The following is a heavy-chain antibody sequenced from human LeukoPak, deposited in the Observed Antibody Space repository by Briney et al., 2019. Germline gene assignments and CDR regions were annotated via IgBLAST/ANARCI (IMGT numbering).Heavy chain of an antibody. V-gene: IGHV1-46*01. CDR3: AGMAMDPAMVTNFFDL. Sequence: GASVKISCKASGYTFTDYYMYWVRQAPGQGPECMGVIHPSGGSTTYAQKFQGRVTLTKDTATSTVYIELSSLRSDDTAVYYCAGMAMDPAMVTNFFDLWGQGTLLTVSA. J-gene: IGHJ4*02. CDR2: IHPSGGST. D-gene: IGHD5-18*01. CDR1: GYTFTDYY.